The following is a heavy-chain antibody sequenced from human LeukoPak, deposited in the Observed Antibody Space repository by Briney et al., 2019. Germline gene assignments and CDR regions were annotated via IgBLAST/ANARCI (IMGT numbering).Heavy chain of an antibody. J-gene: IGHJ3*01. V-gene: IGHV3-11*04. D-gene: IGHD5-12*01. CDR2: ISSSGSTI. CDR3: VRDRFYGGYIGSRGAFDV. CDR1: GFTFSDYY. Sequence: GGSLRLSCATSGFTFSDYYMSWIRQVPGKGLEWVAYISSSGSTIYYADSVRGRFTISRDHAKNSLYLQMNSLRVEDTAVFYRVRDRFYGGYIGSRGAFDVWGRGKMVTVSS.